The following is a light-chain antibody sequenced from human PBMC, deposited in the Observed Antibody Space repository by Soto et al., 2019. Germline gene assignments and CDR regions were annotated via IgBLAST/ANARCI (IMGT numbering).Light chain of an antibody. CDR1: QSVSSK. CDR2: GAS. V-gene: IGKV3D-15*01. CDR3: QQYNNWPLT. J-gene: IGKJ5*01. Sequence: EIVSTHSPATLSLSPVERAALSCRASQSVSSKLAWYQQKPGQAPRLLIYGASTRATGVPARFSGGGSGTEFTLTITSLQSEDFAVYWCQQYNNWPLTFGPGTDWR.